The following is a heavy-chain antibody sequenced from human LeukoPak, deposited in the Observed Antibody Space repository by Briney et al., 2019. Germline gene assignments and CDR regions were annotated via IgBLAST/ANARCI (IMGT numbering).Heavy chain of an antibody. CDR1: GFTFSSYS. CDR2: ISSSSSYI. V-gene: IGHV3-21*01. Sequence: PGGSLRLSCAASGFTFSSYSMNWVRQAPGKGLEWVSSISSSSSYIYCADSVKGRFTISRDNAKNSLYLQMNSLRAEDTAVYYCARDIGGTAMVKDYWGQGTLVTVSS. D-gene: IGHD5-18*01. CDR3: ARDIGGTAMVKDY. J-gene: IGHJ4*02.